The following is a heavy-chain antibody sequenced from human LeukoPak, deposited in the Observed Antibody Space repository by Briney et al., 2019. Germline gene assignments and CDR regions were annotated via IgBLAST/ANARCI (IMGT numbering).Heavy chain of an antibody. J-gene: IGHJ4*02. D-gene: IGHD3-22*01. V-gene: IGHV1-46*01. Sequence: ASVKVSCKASGYTFTSYYMHWVRQAPGQGPEWMGIINPSGGSTSYAQKFQGRVTMTRDTSTSTVYMELSSLRSEDTAVYYCAREPRSRYYYDSSGYRDYWGQGTLVTVSS. CDR3: AREPRSRYYYDSSGYRDY. CDR1: GYTFTSYY. CDR2: INPSGGST.